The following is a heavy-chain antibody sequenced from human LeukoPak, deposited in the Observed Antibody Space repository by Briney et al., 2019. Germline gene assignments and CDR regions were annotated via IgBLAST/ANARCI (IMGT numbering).Heavy chain of an antibody. Sequence: GGSLRLSCAASGFTFSSYAMSWVRQAPGKGLEWVSSISSSSSYIYYADSVKGRFTISRDNAKNSLYLQMNSLRAEDTAVYYYARDGSLGQLVTYDMDVWGQGTTVTVSS. V-gene: IGHV3-21*01. CDR3: ARDGSLGQLVTYDMDV. CDR1: GFTFSSYA. CDR2: ISSSSSYI. J-gene: IGHJ6*02. D-gene: IGHD6-6*01.